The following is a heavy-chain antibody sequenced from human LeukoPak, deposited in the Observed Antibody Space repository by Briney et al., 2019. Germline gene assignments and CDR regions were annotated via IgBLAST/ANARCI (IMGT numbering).Heavy chain of an antibody. J-gene: IGHJ4*02. V-gene: IGHV3-30-3*01. CDR1: GFTFSSYA. D-gene: IGHD3-22*01. CDR2: ISYDGSNK. CDR3: ARDWAMIVVVITSAFDY. Sequence: GRSLRLSCAASGFTFSSYAMHWVRQAPGKGLEWVAVISYDGSNKYYADSVKGRFTISRDNSKNTLYLQMNSLRAEDTAVYYCARDWAMIVVVITSAFDYWGQGTLVTVSS.